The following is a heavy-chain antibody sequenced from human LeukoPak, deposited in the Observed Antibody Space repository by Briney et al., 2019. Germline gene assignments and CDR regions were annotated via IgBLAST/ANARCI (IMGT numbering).Heavy chain of an antibody. CDR2: INQDETEK. J-gene: IGHJ3*02. D-gene: IGHD4-17*01. CDR1: GFTLSSYW. CDR3: ARGQVTTVTRLAAFDI. Sequence: GGSLRLSCAASGFTLSSYWMSWVRQAPGKGLEWVANINQDETEKYYVDSVKGRFTISRDNAKKSVHLQMNSLRVEDTAVYYCARGQVTTVTRLAAFDIWGQGTMVAVSS. V-gene: IGHV3-7*04.